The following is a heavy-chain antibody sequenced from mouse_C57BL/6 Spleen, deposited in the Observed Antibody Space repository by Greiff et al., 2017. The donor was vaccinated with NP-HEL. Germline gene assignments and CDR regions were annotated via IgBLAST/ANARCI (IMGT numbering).Heavy chain of an antibody. V-gene: IGHV3-6*01. J-gene: IGHJ4*01. D-gene: IGHD2-4*01. CDR1: GYSITSGYY. CDR2: ISYDGSN. CDR3: ARENYDYDGMDY. Sequence: EVKLKESGPGLVKPSQSLSLTCSVTGYSITSGYYWNWIRQFPGNKLEWMGYISYDGSNKYNPSLKNRISITRDTSKNQFFLKLNSVTTEDTATYYCARENYDYDGMDYWGQGTSVTVSS.